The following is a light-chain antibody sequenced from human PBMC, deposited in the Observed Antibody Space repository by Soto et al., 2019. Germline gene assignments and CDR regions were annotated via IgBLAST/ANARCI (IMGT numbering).Light chain of an antibody. Sequence: DIQMTQSPSSLSASVGDRVTITCQASQYITNYLNWYQQKPGKAPRLLLYDASSLETGVPSRFSGSGSGTDFTFTISSLQPEDIAKYDCQHYDHLPITFGQGTRLEI. CDR3: QHYDHLPIT. J-gene: IGKJ5*01. CDR2: DAS. CDR1: QYITNY. V-gene: IGKV1-33*01.